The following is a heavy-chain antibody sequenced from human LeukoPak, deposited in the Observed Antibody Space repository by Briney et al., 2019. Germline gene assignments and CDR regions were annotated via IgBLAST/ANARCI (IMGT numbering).Heavy chain of an antibody. D-gene: IGHD6-13*01. CDR3: ASVPEWDSSSWYQLLGFDY. V-gene: IGHV4-39*01. CDR1: GGSISSSSYY. CDR2: IYYSGST. J-gene: IGHJ4*02. Sequence: SETLSLTCTVSGGSISSSSYYWGWIRQPPGKGLEWIGSIYYSGSTYYNPSLKSRVTISVDTSKNQFSLKLSSVTAADTAVYYCASVPEWDSSSWYQLLGFDYWGQGTLVTVSS.